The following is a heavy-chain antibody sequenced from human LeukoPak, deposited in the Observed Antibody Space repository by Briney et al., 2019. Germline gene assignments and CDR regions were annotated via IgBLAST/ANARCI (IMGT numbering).Heavy chain of an antibody. CDR3: ARAYDSSGYYYIGGSWFDP. CDR1: GGTFSSYA. Sequence: SMKVSCKASGGTFSSYAISWVRQAPGQGLEWMGGIIPIFGTANYAQKFQGRVTITADESTSTAYMELSSLRSEDTAVYYCARAYDSSGYYYIGGSWFDPWGQGTLVTVSS. CDR2: IIPIFGTA. D-gene: IGHD3-22*01. J-gene: IGHJ5*02. V-gene: IGHV1-69*13.